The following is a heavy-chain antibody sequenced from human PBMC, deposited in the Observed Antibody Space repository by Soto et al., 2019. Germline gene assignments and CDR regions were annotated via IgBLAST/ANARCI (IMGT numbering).Heavy chain of an antibody. D-gene: IGHD1-26*01. V-gene: IGHV3-30*18. CDR1: GFDFTYYA. CDR2: MSSDGSKI. CDR3: AKDEGVGGTLGLFAY. Sequence: QVQLVESGGGAVQPGESLRLSCVASGFDFTYYAMHWVRQAPGKGLESVAVMSSDGSKIHHTDSVKGRFTISRDNSKNTLYLQMNSLRKEDRAVYFCAKDEGVGGTLGLFAYWGQGTLVSVSS. J-gene: IGHJ4*02.